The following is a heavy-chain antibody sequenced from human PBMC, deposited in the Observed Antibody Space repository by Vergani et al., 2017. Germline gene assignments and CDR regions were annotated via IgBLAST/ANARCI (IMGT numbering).Heavy chain of an antibody. Sequence: EVQLLQSEGAVVQPGGSLRLSCVASGFTFSSHAMSWVRQAPGKGLEWVANIKQDGSEKYYVDSVKGRFTISRDNAKNSLYLQMNSLRAEDTAVYYCARVRCSGGSCYTRGWYFDLWGRGTLVTVSS. D-gene: IGHD2-15*01. CDR1: GFTFSSHA. CDR3: ARVRCSGGSCYTRGWYFDL. CDR2: IKQDGSEK. J-gene: IGHJ2*01. V-gene: IGHV3-7*01.